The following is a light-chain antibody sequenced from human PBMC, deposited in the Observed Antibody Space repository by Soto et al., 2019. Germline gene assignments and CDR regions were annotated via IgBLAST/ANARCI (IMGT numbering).Light chain of an antibody. J-gene: IGLJ3*02. V-gene: IGLV1-47*01. CDR1: SSNIGSND. CDR2: RNN. Sequence: QSVPTQPPSASATPGQRVTLSCSGGSSNIGSNDVCWYQQVPGTAPKLLIYRNNQRPSGVPDRFSGSKSGTSASLAISGLRSEEEADYYCSTWDDSLSGRVFGGGTKVTVL. CDR3: STWDDSLSGRV.